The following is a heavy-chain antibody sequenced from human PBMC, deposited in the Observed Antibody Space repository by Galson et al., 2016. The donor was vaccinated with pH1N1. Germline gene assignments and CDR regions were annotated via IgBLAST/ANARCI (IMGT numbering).Heavy chain of an antibody. Sequence: ETLSLTCTVSGASISNSNYYWGWIRQPPGKGLEWIANIYYSGITYYDASLKSRVTISVDTSKKQFSLKLNSVIAADTAVYYCARRGYTYGEDAFDLWGQGTMVTVS. CDR2: IYYSGIT. J-gene: IGHJ3*01. CDR1: GASISNSNYY. CDR3: ARRGYTYGEDAFDL. D-gene: IGHD5-18*01. V-gene: IGHV4-39*01.